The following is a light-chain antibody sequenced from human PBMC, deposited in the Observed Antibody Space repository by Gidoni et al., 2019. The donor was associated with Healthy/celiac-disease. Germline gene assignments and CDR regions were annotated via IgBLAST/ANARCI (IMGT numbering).Light chain of an antibody. J-gene: IGKJ1*01. Sequence: EIVLTQSPGTLSLSPGERATLSCRVSQSVSSSYLAWYQQKPGQAPGLLIYGASSRATGIPDRFSGSGSGTDFTLTISRLEPEDFAVYYCQQYGSSSWTFGQGTKVEIK. CDR3: QQYGSSSWT. CDR1: QSVSSSY. V-gene: IGKV3-20*01. CDR2: GAS.